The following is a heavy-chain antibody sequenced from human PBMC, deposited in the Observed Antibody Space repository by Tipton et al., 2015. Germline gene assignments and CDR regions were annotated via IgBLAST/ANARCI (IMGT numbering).Heavy chain of an antibody. Sequence: QLVQSGAEVKKPGASVKASCKASGYTFTGYYMYWVRQAPGQGLEWMGWINPNSGGTNYAQKFQGWVTMTRDTSISTAYMELSRRRSDDTAVYYCGRESRQYCTNGVCYLYGMDVWGQGTTVTVSS. V-gene: IGHV1-2*04. CDR3: GRESRQYCTNGVCYLYGMDV. CDR2: INPNSGGT. J-gene: IGHJ6*02. CDR1: GYTFTGYY. D-gene: IGHD2-8*01.